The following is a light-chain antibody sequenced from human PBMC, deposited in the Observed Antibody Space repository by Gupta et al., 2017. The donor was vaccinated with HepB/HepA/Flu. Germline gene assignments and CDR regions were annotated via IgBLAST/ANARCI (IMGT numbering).Light chain of an antibody. Sequence: SVLTQPPSVSAAPGQKVTISCSGSSSNIGNNYVSWYQQLPGTAPKLLIYDNNRRPSGIPDRFSGAKSGTSATLAITVPLAGDEADYDCGTWDSSLSAGVFGGGTKLTVL. CDR2: DNN. J-gene: IGLJ3*02. CDR3: GTWDSSLSAGV. V-gene: IGLV1-51*01. CDR1: SSNIGNNY.